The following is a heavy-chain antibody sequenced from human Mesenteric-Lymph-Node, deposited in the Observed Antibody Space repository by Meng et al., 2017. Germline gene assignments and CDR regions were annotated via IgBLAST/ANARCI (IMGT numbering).Heavy chain of an antibody. Sequence: GLLGESGGGGVQPGRSLGLSCAASGFTFSSYGMHWVRQAPGKGLEWVAVIWYDGSNKYYADSVKGRFTISRDNSKNTLYLQMNSLRAEDTAVYYCARQWELLVGFDYWGQGTLVTVSS. V-gene: IGHV3-33*01. CDR1: GFTFSSYG. J-gene: IGHJ4*02. D-gene: IGHD1-26*01. CDR2: IWYDGSNK. CDR3: ARQWELLVGFDY.